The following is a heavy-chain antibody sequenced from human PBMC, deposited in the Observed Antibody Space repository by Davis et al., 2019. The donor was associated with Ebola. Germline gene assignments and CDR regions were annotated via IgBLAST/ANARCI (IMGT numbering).Heavy chain of an antibody. J-gene: IGHJ6*02. Sequence: GESLKISCAASGFTFSGSTMHWVRQASGKGLEWVGRIRSKANSYATAYAASVKGRFTISRDDSKNTAYLQMNSLKTEDTAVYYCARGRHMVRGTGGYYYGMDVWGQGTTVTVSS. D-gene: IGHD3-10*01. CDR1: GFTFSGST. CDR2: IRSKANSYAT. V-gene: IGHV3-73*01. CDR3: ARGRHMVRGTGGYYYGMDV.